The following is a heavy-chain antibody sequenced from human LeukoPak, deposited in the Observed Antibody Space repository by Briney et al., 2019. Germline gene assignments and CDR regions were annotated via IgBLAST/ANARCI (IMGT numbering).Heavy chain of an antibody. Sequence: GGSLSLSCAASGFTFSSYWMSWVRQAPGKGLEWVANIKQDGSEKYYVDSVKGRFTISRDNAKNSLYLQMNSLRAEDTAVYYCAREFILRFLGTMDVWGKGTTVTVSS. CDR1: GFTFSSYW. CDR3: AREFILRFLGTMDV. CDR2: IKQDGSEK. D-gene: IGHD3-3*01. J-gene: IGHJ6*04. V-gene: IGHV3-7*01.